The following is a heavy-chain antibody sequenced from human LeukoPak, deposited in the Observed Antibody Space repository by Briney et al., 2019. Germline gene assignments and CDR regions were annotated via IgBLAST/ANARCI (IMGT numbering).Heavy chain of an antibody. Sequence: GGSLRLSCAVSGFTLSSYAMSWVRQARGKGLEWVSVINTSGSGTFYADSVKGRFTISRDSSKNTLYLQMNSLRAEDTAVYYCAKGVWDSSRWYLDYWGQGTLVTVSS. D-gene: IGHD6-19*01. V-gene: IGHV3-23*05. CDR1: GFTLSSYA. CDR2: INTSGSGT. CDR3: AKGVWDSSRWYLDY. J-gene: IGHJ4*02.